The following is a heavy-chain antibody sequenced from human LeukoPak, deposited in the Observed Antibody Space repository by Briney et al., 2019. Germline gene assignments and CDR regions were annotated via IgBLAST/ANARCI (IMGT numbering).Heavy chain of an antibody. CDR3: AKDPDITMIVVAN. D-gene: IGHD3-22*01. CDR2: ISGSGGST. Sequence: GGSLRLSCAASGFTFSSYAMSWVRQSPGKGLEWGSAISGSGGSTYYAASVKGRFTISRDNSKNTLYLQMNSLRAEDTAVYYCAKDPDITMIVVANWGQGTLVTVSS. CDR1: GFTFSSYA. V-gene: IGHV3-23*01. J-gene: IGHJ4*02.